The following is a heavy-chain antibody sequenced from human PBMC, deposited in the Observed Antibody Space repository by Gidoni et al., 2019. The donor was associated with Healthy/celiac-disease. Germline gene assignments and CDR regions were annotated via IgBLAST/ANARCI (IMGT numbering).Heavy chain of an antibody. CDR1: GGSISSYY. D-gene: IGHD3-22*01. Sequence: QLQLQESGPGLVKPSETLSLTCTVSGGSISSYYWSWIRQPPGKGLEWIGYISYSGSTNYNPSLKSRVTISVDTSKNHFSLKLSSVTAADTAVYYCAIDDSRGGAFDIWGQGTMVTVSS. CDR2: ISYSGST. J-gene: IGHJ3*02. V-gene: IGHV4-59*01. CDR3: AIDDSRGGAFDI.